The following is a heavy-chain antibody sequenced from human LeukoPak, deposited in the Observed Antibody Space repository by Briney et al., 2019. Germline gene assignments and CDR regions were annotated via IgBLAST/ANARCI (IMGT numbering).Heavy chain of an antibody. Sequence: SETLSLSCTVSGGSISSYYWSWIRQPPGKGLEWIGYIYYSGSTNYNPSLKSRVTISVDTSKNQSSLKLSSVTAADTAVYYCARAPSNYYDSSGYRFDYWGQGTLVTVSS. V-gene: IGHV4-59*01. D-gene: IGHD3-22*01. CDR1: GGSISSYY. CDR2: IYYSGST. J-gene: IGHJ4*02. CDR3: ARAPSNYYDSSGYRFDY.